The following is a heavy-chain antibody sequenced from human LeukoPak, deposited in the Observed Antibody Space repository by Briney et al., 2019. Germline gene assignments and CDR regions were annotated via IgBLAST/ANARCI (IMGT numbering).Heavy chain of an antibody. CDR3: ARYRNEALFAFDI. Sequence: SETLSLTCTVSGDSINNYYWSWIRQPPGQGLEWIGYIYYSGSTNYNPSLKSRVTISVDTSKNQFSLKLNSVTAADTAVYYCARYRNEALFAFDIWGQGTMVTVSS. J-gene: IGHJ3*02. CDR2: IYYSGST. V-gene: IGHV4-59*01. CDR1: GDSINNYY. D-gene: IGHD1-14*01.